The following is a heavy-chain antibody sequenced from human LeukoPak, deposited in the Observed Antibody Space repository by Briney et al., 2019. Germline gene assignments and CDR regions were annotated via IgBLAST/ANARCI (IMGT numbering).Heavy chain of an antibody. CDR1: GGSISSYY. D-gene: IGHD1-26*01. Sequence: SETLSLTCTVSGGSISSYYWSWIRQPPGKGLEWIGYIYYSGSTNYNPSLTSRVTKSVDTSKNQFSLKLSSVTAADTAVYYCARVRGSAIDYWGQGTLVTVSS. V-gene: IGHV4-59*01. J-gene: IGHJ4*02. CDR2: IYYSGST. CDR3: ARVRGSAIDY.